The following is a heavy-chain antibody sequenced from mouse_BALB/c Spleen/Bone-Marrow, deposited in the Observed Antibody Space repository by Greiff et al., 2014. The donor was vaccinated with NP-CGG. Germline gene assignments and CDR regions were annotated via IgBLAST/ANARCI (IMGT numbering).Heavy chain of an antibody. CDR2: ISGGGSYT. J-gene: IGHJ3*01. CDR1: GFTFSSYG. V-gene: IGHV5-9-2*01. D-gene: IGHD2-4*01. CDR3: ARHAYYDQTEVSFVY. Sequence: EVQLQQSGGNLVKSGGSLKLSCAASGFTFSSYGMSWVRQTPEERLEWVATISGGGSYTFYPDSVKGRFTISRDNAKNDLYLQLSSLRSEDTALYYCARHAYYDQTEVSFVYWGQGTLVTVSA.